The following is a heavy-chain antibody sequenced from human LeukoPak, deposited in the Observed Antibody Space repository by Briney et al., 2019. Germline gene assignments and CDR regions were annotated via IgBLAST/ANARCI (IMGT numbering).Heavy chain of an antibody. D-gene: IGHD1-26*01. CDR3: ARGIVRPLHFFDY. Sequence: SETLSLTCTVSGGSISSGDYYWSWIRQPPGKGLEWIGYIYYSGSTYYNPSLKSRVTISVDTSKNQFSLKLSSVTAADTAVYYCARGIVRPLHFFDYWGQGTLVTVSS. CDR1: GGSISSGDYY. CDR2: IYYSGST. J-gene: IGHJ4*02. V-gene: IGHV4-30-4*08.